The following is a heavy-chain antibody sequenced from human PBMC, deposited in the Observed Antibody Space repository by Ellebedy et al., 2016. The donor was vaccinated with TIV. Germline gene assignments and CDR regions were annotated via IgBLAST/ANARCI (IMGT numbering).Heavy chain of an antibody. V-gene: IGHV3-21*01. CDR2: IITDSSDI. CDR1: GFTFSIYS. Sequence: GESLKISCEVSGFTFSIYSMNWVRQAPGQGLEWVSTIITDSSDISYTDSVKGRFTISRDNSKNTLYLQMNSLRAEDTAVYYCARDLTPSGSWSFGSWGQGTLVTVSS. D-gene: IGHD6-13*01. CDR3: ARDLTPSGSWSFGS. J-gene: IGHJ4*02.